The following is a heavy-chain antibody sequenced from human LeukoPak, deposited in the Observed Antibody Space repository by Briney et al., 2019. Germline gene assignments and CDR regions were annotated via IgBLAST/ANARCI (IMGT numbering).Heavy chain of an antibody. D-gene: IGHD3-22*01. CDR3: ARDVRGRYDSSGYSGDAFDI. CDR1: GYTFTSYG. Sequence: ASVKVSCKASGYTFTSYGLSWVRQAPGQGLEWMGWINTYNGHTNYAQNLQGRVTMTTDTSTSTAYMELRSLRSDDTAVYYCARDVRGRYDSSGYSGDAFDIWGQGTMVTVSS. J-gene: IGHJ3*02. V-gene: IGHV1-18*01. CDR2: INTYNGHT.